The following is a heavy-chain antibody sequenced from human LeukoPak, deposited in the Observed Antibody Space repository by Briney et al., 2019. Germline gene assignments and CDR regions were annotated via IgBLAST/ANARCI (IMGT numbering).Heavy chain of an antibody. J-gene: IGHJ6*03. V-gene: IGHV4-61*02. D-gene: IGHD2-15*01. CDR3: VRGIVVVAQLGYYFYYMDV. CDR1: GGSISSGSYY. Sequence: PSQTLSLTCTVSGGSISSGSYYWSWIRQLAGKGLDWIGRIYTSGSTNYNPSLKSRVTISVDTSKNQFSLKLSSVTAADTAVYYCVRGIVVVAQLGYYFYYMDVWGKGTTVTISS. CDR2: IYTSGST.